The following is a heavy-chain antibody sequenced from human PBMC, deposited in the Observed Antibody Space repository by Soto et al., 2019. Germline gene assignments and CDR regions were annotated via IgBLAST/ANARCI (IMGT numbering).Heavy chain of an antibody. Sequence: QVQLVESGGGVVQPGRSLRLSCAASGFTFSSYGMHWVRQAPGKGLEWVAVISYDGSNKYYADSVKGRFTISRDNSNNTLYLQMNSLRAEDTAVYYCAKDHHRVYYYYYGMDVWGQGTTVTVSS. J-gene: IGHJ6*02. CDR1: GFTFSSYG. CDR2: ISYDGSNK. CDR3: AKDHHRVYYYYYGMDV. V-gene: IGHV3-30*18.